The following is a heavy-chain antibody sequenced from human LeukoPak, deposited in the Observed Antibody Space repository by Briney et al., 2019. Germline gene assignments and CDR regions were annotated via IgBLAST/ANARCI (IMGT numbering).Heavy chain of an antibody. CDR3: ARGVLTTVTYFMDV. CDR1: GDSFSSHQ. D-gene: IGHD4-11*01. V-gene: IGHV4-59*11. Sequence: SETLSLTCTVSGDSFSSHQWSWIRQPPGKGLEWIGYPYNSGSTNYNPSLKSRVAISVDTSKNQFSLELSSVAAADTAVYYCARGVLTTVTYFMDVWGKGTTVTVSS. J-gene: IGHJ6*03. CDR2: PYNSGST.